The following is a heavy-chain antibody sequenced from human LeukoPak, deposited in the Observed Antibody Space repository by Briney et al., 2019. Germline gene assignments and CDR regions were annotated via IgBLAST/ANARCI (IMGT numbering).Heavy chain of an antibody. J-gene: IGHJ4*02. CDR1: GFTFSSYS. CDR2: ISSSSSYI. CDR3: ASRRDGYSSGWYVLDY. V-gene: IGHV3-21*01. Sequence: PGGSLRLSCVASGFTFSSYSMTWVRQAPGKGLEWVSSISSSSSYIYYADSVKGRFTISRDNAKNPLYLQMNSLRAEDTAVYYCASRRDGYSSGWYVLDYWGQGTLVTVSS. D-gene: IGHD6-19*01.